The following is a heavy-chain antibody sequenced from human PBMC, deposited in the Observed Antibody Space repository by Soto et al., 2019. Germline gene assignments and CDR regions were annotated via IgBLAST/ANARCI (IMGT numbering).Heavy chain of an antibody. D-gene: IGHD1-26*01. V-gene: IGHV3-72*01. CDR1: GFTFSAHY. CDR2: IKNNADSYTT. Sequence: EVQLVESGGGLVQPGGSLRLSCAASGFTFSAHYMDWVRQAPGKGLEWVGRIKNNADSYTTEYAASVEGRFTISREDSQNSLYLQMNSLKTEDTAVYYCARVSLVGPSGGRYVDSWGQGAQGAVCS. CDR3: ARVSLVGPSGGRYVDS. J-gene: IGHJ4*02.